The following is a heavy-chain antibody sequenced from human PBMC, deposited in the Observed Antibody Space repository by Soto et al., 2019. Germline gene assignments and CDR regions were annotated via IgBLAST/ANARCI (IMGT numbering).Heavy chain of an antibody. V-gene: IGHV3-30*18. CDR1: GFTFSSYG. CDR2: ISYDGSNK. D-gene: IGHD6-6*01. Sequence: LSCAASGFTFSSYGMHWVRQAPGKGLEWVAVISYDGSNKYYADSVKGRFTISRDNSKNTLYLQMNSLRAEDTAVYYCANLLSSSLDYWGQGTLVTVSS. J-gene: IGHJ4*02. CDR3: ANLLSSSLDY.